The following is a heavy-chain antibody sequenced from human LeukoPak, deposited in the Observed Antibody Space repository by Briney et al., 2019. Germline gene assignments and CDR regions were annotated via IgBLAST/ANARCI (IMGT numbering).Heavy chain of an antibody. CDR3: AKIPYSSGWVQNWFDP. D-gene: IGHD6-19*01. CDR1: GFTFSSYG. J-gene: IGHJ5*02. V-gene: IGHV3-33*06. Sequence: SGGSLRLSCAASGFTFSSYGMHWVRQAPGKGLEWVAVIWYDGSNKYYADSVKGRFTISRDNSKNTLYLQMNSLRAEDTAVYYCAKIPYSSGWVQNWFDPWGQGTLVTVSS. CDR2: IWYDGSNK.